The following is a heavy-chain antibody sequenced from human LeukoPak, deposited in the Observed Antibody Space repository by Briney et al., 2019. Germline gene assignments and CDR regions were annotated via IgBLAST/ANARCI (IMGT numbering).Heavy chain of an antibody. CDR3: ARQHED. J-gene: IGHJ4*02. CDR1: GGSVSSGVYY. CDR2: IYYSGST. Sequence: PSETLSLTCTVSGGSVSSGVYYWSWIRQHPGKGLEWIGYIYYSGSTYYNPSLRSRVTISIDTSKNQFSLNLSSVTAADTAVYYCARQHEDWGQGTLVTVSS. V-gene: IGHV4-31*03.